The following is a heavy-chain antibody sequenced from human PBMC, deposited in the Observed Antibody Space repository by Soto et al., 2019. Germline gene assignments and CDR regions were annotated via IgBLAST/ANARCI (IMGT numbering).Heavy chain of an antibody. CDR2: ISWNSGSI. D-gene: IGHD3-3*01. V-gene: IGHV3-9*01. Sequence: GGSLRLSCAASGFTFDDYAMHWVRQAPGKGLEWVSGISWNSGSIGYADSVKGRFTISRDNAKNSLYLQMNSLRAEDTALYYCAKDIYDFWSGYTAPLVRGGMGGFDYWGQGTLVTVSS. CDR1: GFTFDDYA. J-gene: IGHJ4*02. CDR3: AKDIYDFWSGYTAPLVRGGMGGFDY.